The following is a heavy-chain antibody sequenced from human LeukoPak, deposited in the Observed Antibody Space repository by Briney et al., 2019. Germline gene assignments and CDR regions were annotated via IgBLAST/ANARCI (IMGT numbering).Heavy chain of an antibody. V-gene: IGHV3-30-3*01. CDR3: ARTDYGDYYYFDY. CDR1: GFTFSSYA. CDR2: ISYDRSNK. Sequence: PGGSLRLSCAASGFTFSSYAMHWVRQAPGKGLEWVAVISYDRSNKYYADSVKGRFTISRDNSKNTLYLQMNSLRAEDTAVYYCARTDYGDYYYFDYWGQGTLVTVSS. J-gene: IGHJ4*02. D-gene: IGHD4-17*01.